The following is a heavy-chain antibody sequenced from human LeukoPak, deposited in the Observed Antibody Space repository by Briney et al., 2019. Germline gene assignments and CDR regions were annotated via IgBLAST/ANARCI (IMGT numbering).Heavy chain of an antibody. D-gene: IGHD3-10*02. Sequence: GGSLRLSCAASGFTFSSYGMTWVRQAPGKGLEWVSSISRSSSYIYYGDSVKGRFTISRDNAKNSLYLQMNSLRAEDTAVYYCAELGITMIGGVWGKGTTVTISS. CDR3: AELGITMIGGV. V-gene: IGHV3-21*01. CDR2: ISRSSSYI. CDR1: GFTFSSYG. J-gene: IGHJ6*04.